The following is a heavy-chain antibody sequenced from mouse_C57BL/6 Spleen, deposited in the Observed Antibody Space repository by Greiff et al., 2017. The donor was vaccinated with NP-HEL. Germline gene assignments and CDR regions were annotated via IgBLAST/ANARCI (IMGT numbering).Heavy chain of an antibody. CDR2: FYPGSGSI. CDR1: GYTFTEYT. Sequence: QVHVKQSGAELVKPGASVKLSCKASGYTFTEYTIHWVKQRSGQGLEWIGWFYPGSGSIKYNEKFKDKATLTADKSSSTVYMELSRLTSEDSAVYFCARHEDGRGYGSSPWFAYWGQGTLVTVSA. V-gene: IGHV1-62-2*01. CDR3: ARHEDGRGYGSSPWFAY. D-gene: IGHD1-1*01. J-gene: IGHJ3*01.